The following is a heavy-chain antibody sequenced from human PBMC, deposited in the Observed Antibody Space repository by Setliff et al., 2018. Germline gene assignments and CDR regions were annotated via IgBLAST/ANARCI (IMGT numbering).Heavy chain of an antibody. CDR1: GYTFTSYD. CDR2: MNPNSGNT. J-gene: IGHJ6*02. V-gene: IGHV1-8*03. D-gene: IGHD5-12*01. Sequence: GASVKVSCKASGYTFTSYDINWVRQATGQGLEWMGWMNPNSGNTGYAQKFQGRVTITRNTSISTAYMELSSLRSEDTAVYYCARDPASSGYDTYYYYYYGMDVWGQGTTVTVSS. CDR3: ARDPASSGYDTYYYYYYGMDV.